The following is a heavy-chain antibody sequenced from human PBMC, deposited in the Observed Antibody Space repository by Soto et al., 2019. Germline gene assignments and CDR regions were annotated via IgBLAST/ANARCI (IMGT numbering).Heavy chain of an antibody. CDR3: AKRRGAGGHFDY. D-gene: IGHD2-15*01. CDR1: GFTFSSYA. V-gene: IGHV3-23*01. CDR2: VSIGGST. J-gene: IGHJ4*02. Sequence: DVQLLESGGGLVQPEGSLRLSCAASGFTFSSYAMGWVRQGPGKGLEWVAVVSIGGSTHYADSVRGRFTISRDNSKNTLSLQMNSLTAEDTAVCFCAKRRGAGGHFDYWGQGALVTVSS.